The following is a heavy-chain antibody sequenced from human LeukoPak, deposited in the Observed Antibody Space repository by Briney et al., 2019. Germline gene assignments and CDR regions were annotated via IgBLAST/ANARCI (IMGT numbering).Heavy chain of an antibody. CDR3: ARVGGAAAGRGDAFDI. CDR1: GGSISSYY. J-gene: IGHJ3*02. V-gene: IGHV4-59*01. CDR2: IYYSGST. Sequence: PSETLSLTCTVSGGSISSYYWSWIRQPPGKGLEWIGYIYYSGSTNYNPSLKSRVTISVDTSKNQFSLKLSSVTAADTAVYYCARVGGAAAGRGDAFDIRGQGTMVTVSS. D-gene: IGHD6-13*01.